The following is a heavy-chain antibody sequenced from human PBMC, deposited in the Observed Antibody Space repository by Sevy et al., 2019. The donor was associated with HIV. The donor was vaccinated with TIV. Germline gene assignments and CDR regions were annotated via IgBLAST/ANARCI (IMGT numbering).Heavy chain of an antibody. CDR2: IYYSGST. J-gene: IGHJ4*02. V-gene: IGHV4-39*01. Sequence: SETLSLTCTVSGGSISSSSYYWGWIRQPPGKGLEWIGSIYYSGSTHYNPSLKSRVTISVDTSKNQFSLKLSSVTAADTAVYHCARRYYDSSGYFDYWGQGTLVTVSS. CDR1: GGSISSSSYY. D-gene: IGHD3-22*01. CDR3: ARRYYDSSGYFDY.